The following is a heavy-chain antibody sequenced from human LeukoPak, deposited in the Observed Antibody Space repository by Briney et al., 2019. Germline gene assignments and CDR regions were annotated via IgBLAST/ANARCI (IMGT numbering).Heavy chain of an antibody. J-gene: IGHJ4*02. V-gene: IGHV4-4*07. D-gene: IGHD3-22*01. Sequence: SETLSLTCTVSGGSITNNYWAWIRQPAGKGLEWIGRIFSSGSTIYNPSLKSRLTMSIDTSNNQFSLKLNSVTAADTAVYYCARLTANYYDSSGLFDYWGQGTLVTVSS. CDR1: GGSITNNY. CDR3: ARLTANYYDSSGLFDY. CDR2: IFSSGST.